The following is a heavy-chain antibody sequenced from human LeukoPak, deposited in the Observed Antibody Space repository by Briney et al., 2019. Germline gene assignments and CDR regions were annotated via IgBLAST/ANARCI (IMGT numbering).Heavy chain of an antibody. CDR1: GFLFSNSW. D-gene: IGHD3-10*01. CDR3: VRDRGYSTFDY. Sequence: GGSLRLSCEASGFLFSNSWMNWVRQAPGKGLEWVANINQDGSEINYVDSVKGRLTISRDNAKGSLYLQMNGLRAEDTAVYFCVRDRGYSTFDYWGQGTLVTVSS. J-gene: IGHJ4*02. CDR2: INQDGSEI. V-gene: IGHV3-7*05.